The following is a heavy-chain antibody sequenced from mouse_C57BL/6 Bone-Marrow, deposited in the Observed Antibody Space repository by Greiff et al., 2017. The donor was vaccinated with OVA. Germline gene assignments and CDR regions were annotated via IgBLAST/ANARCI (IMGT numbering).Heavy chain of an antibody. CDR2: INPNYGTT. Sequence: EVQLVESGPELVKPGASVKISCKASGYSFTDYNMNWVKQSNGKSLEWIGVINPNYGTTSYNQKFKGKATLTVDQSSSTAYMQLNSLTSEDSAVYCSASPYGSSYAMDYWGQGTSVTVSS. V-gene: IGHV1-39*01. CDR1: GYSFTDYN. CDR3: ASPYGSSYAMDY. D-gene: IGHD1-1*01. J-gene: IGHJ4*01.